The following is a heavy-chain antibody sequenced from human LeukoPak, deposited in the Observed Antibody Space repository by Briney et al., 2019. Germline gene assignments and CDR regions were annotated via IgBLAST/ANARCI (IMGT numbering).Heavy chain of an antibody. Sequence: ASVKVSCKASGYTFTSYDINWVRQATGQGLEWMGWMNPNSGNTGYAQKFQGRVTMTRNTSISTAYMELSSLRSEDTAVYYCASLYDSSARGAFDIWGQGTMVTVSS. CDR3: ASLYDSSARGAFDI. CDR1: GYTFTSYD. J-gene: IGHJ3*02. CDR2: MNPNSGNT. D-gene: IGHD3-22*01. V-gene: IGHV1-8*01.